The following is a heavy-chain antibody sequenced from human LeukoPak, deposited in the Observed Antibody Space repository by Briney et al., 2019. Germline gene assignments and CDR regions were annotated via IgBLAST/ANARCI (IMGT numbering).Heavy chain of an antibody. D-gene: IGHD6-6*01. CDR2: IYTSGST. CDR3: ATQWRYSSSPIDY. J-gene: IGHJ4*02. Sequence: PSQTLSLTCTVSGGSISSGSYYWSWIRQPAGKGLEWIGRIYTSGSTNYNPSLKSRVTISVDTSKNQFSLKLSSVTAADTAVYYCATQWRYSSSPIDYWGQGTLVTVSS. V-gene: IGHV4-61*02. CDR1: GGSISSGSYY.